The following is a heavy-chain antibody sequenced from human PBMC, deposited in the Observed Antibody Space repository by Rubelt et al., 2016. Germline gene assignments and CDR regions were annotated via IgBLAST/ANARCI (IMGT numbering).Heavy chain of an antibody. CDR1: GFTFRRYW. CDR2: INGVGSNT. V-gene: IGHV3-74*01. CDR3: AKASGSGYSYTYFDY. Sequence: CGGNLVQPGGSLRLSCAASGFTFRRYWMHWVRQAPGKGLVWVSRINGVGSNTNYADSVEGRFTISRDNAKNTLYLQMNSLRAEDTAVYYCAKASGSGYSYTYFDYWGQGTLVTVSS. J-gene: IGHJ4*02. D-gene: IGHD3-22*01.